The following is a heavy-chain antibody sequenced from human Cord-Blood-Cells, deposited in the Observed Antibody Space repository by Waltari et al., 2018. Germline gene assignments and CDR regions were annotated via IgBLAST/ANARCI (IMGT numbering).Heavy chain of an antibody. D-gene: IGHD1-1*01. Sequence: EVQLLESGGGLVQPGGSLRLSCDASGFTFSCHAMSCVGQAPGKGLEWVPAISGSGGNTYYADSVKGRFTISRDNSKNTLYLQMNSLRAEDTAVYYCAKDFGLEPNNAFDIWGQGTMVTVSS. V-gene: IGHV3-23*01. CDR1: GFTFSCHA. CDR2: ISGSGGNT. J-gene: IGHJ3*02. CDR3: AKDFGLEPNNAFDI.